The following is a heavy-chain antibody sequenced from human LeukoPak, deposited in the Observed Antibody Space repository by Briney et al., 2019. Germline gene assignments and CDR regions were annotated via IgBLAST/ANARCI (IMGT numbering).Heavy chain of an antibody. J-gene: IGHJ4*02. CDR3: ARAYSSSWYPVDY. CDR2: ISSSSSYI. V-gene: IGHV3-21*01. Sequence: GGSLRLSCAASGFTLSSYSMNWVRQAPGKGLEWVSSISSSSSYIYYAGSVKGRFTIARDNAKNSLYLQMNSLRAEDTAVYYCARAYSSSWYPVDYWGQGTLVTVSS. D-gene: IGHD6-13*01. CDR1: GFTLSSYS.